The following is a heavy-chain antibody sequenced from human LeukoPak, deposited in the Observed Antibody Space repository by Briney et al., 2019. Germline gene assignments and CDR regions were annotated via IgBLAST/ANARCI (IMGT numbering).Heavy chain of an antibody. D-gene: IGHD3-10*01. CDR2: ISYDGSNK. J-gene: IGHJ4*01. CDR1: GFTFSSYA. CDR3: ASSGGNS. Sequence: GRSLRLSCAASGFTFSSYAMHWVRQAPGKGLEWVAVISYDGSNKYYADSVKGRFTISRDNSKNTLYLQMNSLRAEDTAVYYCASSGGNSWGQGTLVTVSS. V-gene: IGHV3-30-3*01.